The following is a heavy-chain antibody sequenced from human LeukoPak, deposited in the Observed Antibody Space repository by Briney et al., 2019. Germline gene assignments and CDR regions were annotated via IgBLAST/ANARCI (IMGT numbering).Heavy chain of an antibody. CDR1: GYTFSNYY. J-gene: IGHJ3*02. V-gene: IGHV1-46*01. CDR3: ARVRDGYNDAYDT. CDR2: IGGST. D-gene: IGHD5-24*01. Sequence: GASVKVSCKASGYTFSNYYIHWVRQAPGQGLEWMGIIGGSTNYAQKFQGRVTMTRDTSTSTVYMELSSLRSEDTAVYYCARVRDGYNDAYDTWGQGTMVTVSS.